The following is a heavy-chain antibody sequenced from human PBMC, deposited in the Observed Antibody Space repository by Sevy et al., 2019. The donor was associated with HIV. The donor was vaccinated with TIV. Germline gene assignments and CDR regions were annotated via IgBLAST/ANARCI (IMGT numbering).Heavy chain of an antibody. CDR1: GFTFTNYW. Sequence: GGSLRLSCVASGFTFTNYWISWVRQTPGKGLEWVATIKQDESEEYYPDSVKGRFTISRDNAKNSLYLQMNSLRAEDTALYYCAKDPMRSSGWYYFDYWGQGTLVTVSS. V-gene: IGHV3-7*03. CDR2: IKQDESEE. J-gene: IGHJ4*02. D-gene: IGHD6-19*01. CDR3: AKDPMRSSGWYYFDY.